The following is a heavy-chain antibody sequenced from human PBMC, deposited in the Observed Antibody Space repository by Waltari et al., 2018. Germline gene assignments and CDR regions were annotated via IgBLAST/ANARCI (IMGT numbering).Heavy chain of an antibody. CDR1: GYSISSGHY. D-gene: IGHD6-6*01. V-gene: IGHV4-38-2*01. J-gene: IGHJ4*02. CDR2: ISHTEMS. CDR3: ARGPWGYSSSSVGFDY. Sequence: QVQLQESGPGLVKPSETLSLICAVSGYSISSGHYWGWIRQPPGQGPAWIGSISHTEMSYFNPSPKSRVPISVDTFKNQFPPNLDPLTAGDTAVYFCARGPWGYSSSSVGFDYWGQGILVTVSS.